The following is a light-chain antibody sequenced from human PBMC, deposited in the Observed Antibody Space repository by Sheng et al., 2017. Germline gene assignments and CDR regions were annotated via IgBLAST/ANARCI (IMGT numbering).Light chain of an antibody. Sequence: QSVLTQPPSASGTPGQRVTISCSGSSSNIGSYYVSWYQQIPGTTPKLLMYKNNQRPSGVPDRFSGSKSGATASLAISGLRSEDEADYYCAAWDDSLRGRVFGGGTKLTVL. CDR2: KNN. J-gene: IGLJ3*02. CDR1: SSNIGSYY. CDR3: AAWDDSLRGRV. V-gene: IGLV1-47*01.